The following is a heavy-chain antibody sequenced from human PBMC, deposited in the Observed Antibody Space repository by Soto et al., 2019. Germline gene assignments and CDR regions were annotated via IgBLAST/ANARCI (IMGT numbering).Heavy chain of an antibody. J-gene: IGHJ4*02. D-gene: IGHD4-4*01. Sequence: PSETLSLTCTVSGGSISSYYWSWIRQPPGKGLEWIGYIYYSGSTNYNPSLKSRVTISVDTSKNQFSLKLSSVTAADTAVYYCARDGGVYDYSPFDYWGQGTLVTVSS. CDR2: IYYSGST. CDR1: GGSISSYY. V-gene: IGHV4-59*01. CDR3: ARDGGVYDYSPFDY.